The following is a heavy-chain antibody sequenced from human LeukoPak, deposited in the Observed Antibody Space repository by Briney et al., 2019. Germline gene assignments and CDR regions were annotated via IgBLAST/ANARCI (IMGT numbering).Heavy chain of an antibody. CDR2: IWYDGSNK. Sequence: GRSLRLSCAASGFTFSSYGMHWVRQAPGKGLEWVAVIWYDGSNKYYADSVKARFTISRDNSKNTLYLQMNSLRAEDTAVYYCARGITGTTGFDYWGQGTLVTVSS. CDR1: GFTFSSYG. V-gene: IGHV3-33*01. D-gene: IGHD1-7*01. CDR3: ARGITGTTGFDY. J-gene: IGHJ4*02.